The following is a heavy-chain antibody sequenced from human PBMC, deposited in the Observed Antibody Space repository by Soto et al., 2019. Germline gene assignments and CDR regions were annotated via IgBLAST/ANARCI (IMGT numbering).Heavy chain of an antibody. J-gene: IGHJ4*02. CDR1: GFTFNRYW. CDR2: IKQDGSER. Sequence: EGQLVESGGGFVQPGGSLRLSCAASGFTFNRYWMGWVRQAPGKGPEWLANIKQDGSERYYVDSVKGRFTISRDNVKNSVYLQRNSLRAEDTAVYYCTRTISALPGDDYWGQGTLVTVSS. CDR3: TRTISALPGDDY. V-gene: IGHV3-7*01. D-gene: IGHD6-6*01.